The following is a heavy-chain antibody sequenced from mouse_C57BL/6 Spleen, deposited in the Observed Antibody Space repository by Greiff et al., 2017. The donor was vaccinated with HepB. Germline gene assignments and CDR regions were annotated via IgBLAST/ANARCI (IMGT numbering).Heavy chain of an antibody. CDR3: AREYYYAMDY. V-gene: IGHV3-6*01. CDR2: ISYDGSN. J-gene: IGHJ4*01. CDR1: GYSITSGYY. Sequence: EVKLQESGPGLVKPSQSLSLTCSVTGYSITSGYYWNWIRQFPGNKLEWMGYISYDGSNNYNPSLKNRISITRDTSKNQFFLKLNSVTTEDTATYYCAREYYYAMDYWGQGTSVTVSS.